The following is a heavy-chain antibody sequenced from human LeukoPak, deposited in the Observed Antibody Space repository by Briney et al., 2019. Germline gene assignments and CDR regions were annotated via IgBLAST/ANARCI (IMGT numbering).Heavy chain of an antibody. CDR2: INTNTGNP. D-gene: IGHD2-21*02. V-gene: IGHV7-4-1*02. J-gene: IGHJ6*03. Sequence: GASVKVSCKASGYTFTSYAMNWVRQAPGQGLEWMGWINTNTGNPTYAQGFTGRFVFSLDTSVSTAYLQISSLKAEDTAVYYCARSFIVVVTAGYMDVWGKGTTVTVSS. CDR3: ARSFIVVVTAGYMDV. CDR1: GYTFTSYA.